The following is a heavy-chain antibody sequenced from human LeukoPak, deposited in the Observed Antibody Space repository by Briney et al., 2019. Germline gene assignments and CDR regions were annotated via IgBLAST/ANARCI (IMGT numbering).Heavy chain of an antibody. Sequence: ASVKVCCKASGFTFTNPGMHWVGQARGQRLEWIGWIVVGSANTNYAQKFQERVTITRDMSTSTAYMELSSLRSEDTAVYYCAADLQAAGDLDYRGQGTLVTVSS. CDR2: IVVGSANT. J-gene: IGHJ4*02. CDR1: GFTFTNPG. V-gene: IGHV1-58*02. CDR3: AADLQAAGDLDY. D-gene: IGHD6-13*01.